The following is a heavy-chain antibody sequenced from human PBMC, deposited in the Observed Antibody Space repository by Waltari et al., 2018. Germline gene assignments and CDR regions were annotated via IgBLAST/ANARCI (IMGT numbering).Heavy chain of an antibody. J-gene: IGHJ4*02. D-gene: IGHD6-19*01. CDR3: ARDLTAVAANGIFDY. CDR1: GGSISRYY. CDR2: IYTSGRT. Sequence: QVHLQESGPVLVKPSETLSLTCTVSGGSISRYYLSWIRQPAVKGLEWIGRIYTSGRTNYNPSLNSRVTRSVETSKNQFSLTLSSVTAADTAVYYCARDLTAVAANGIFDYWGQGTLVTVSS. V-gene: IGHV4-4*07.